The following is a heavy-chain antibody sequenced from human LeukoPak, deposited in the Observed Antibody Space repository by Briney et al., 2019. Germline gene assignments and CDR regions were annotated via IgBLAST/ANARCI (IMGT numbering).Heavy chain of an antibody. CDR2: ISYDGSNK. V-gene: IGHV3-30-3*01. CDR1: GFTFSSYA. Sequence: GGSLRLSCAASGFTFSSYAMHWVRQAPGKGLEWVAVISYDGSNKYYADSVKGRFTISRDNSKYTLYLQMNSLRAEDTAVYYCAGSSTSCYLSCYYYGMDVWGQGTTVTVSS. J-gene: IGHJ6*02. CDR3: AGSSTSCYLSCYYYGMDV. D-gene: IGHD2-2*01.